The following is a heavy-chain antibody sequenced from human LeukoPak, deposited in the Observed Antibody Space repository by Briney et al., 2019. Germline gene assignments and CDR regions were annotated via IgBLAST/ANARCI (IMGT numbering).Heavy chain of an antibody. Sequence: GGSLRLSCAASGFTFSSYAMSWVRQAPGKGLEWVSSITGSSASIYYADSVKGRFTISRDNSKNTLYLQMNSLRAEDTAVYYCASSYGMDVWGQGTTVTVSS. J-gene: IGHJ6*02. CDR2: ITGSSASI. CDR1: GFTFSSYA. V-gene: IGHV3-23*01. CDR3: ASSYGMDV.